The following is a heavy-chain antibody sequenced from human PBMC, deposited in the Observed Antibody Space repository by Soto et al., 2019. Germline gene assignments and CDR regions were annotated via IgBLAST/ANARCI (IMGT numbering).Heavy chain of an antibody. J-gene: IGHJ6*03. D-gene: IGHD2-15*01. CDR2: INHSGST. Sequence: SETLSLTCAVYSGSFSGYYWSWIRQPPGKGLEWIGEINHSGSTNYNPSLKSRVTISVDTSKNQFSLKLSSVTAADTAVYYCARGSSNCSGGSCPAAEYYYYMDVWGKGTTVTVSS. V-gene: IGHV4-34*01. CDR1: SGSFSGYY. CDR3: ARGSSNCSGGSCPAAEYYYYMDV.